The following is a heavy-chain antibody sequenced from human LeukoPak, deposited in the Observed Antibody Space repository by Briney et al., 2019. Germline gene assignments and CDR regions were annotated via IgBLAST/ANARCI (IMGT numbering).Heavy chain of an antibody. D-gene: IGHD6-19*01. CDR3: ARVAVAGPKGGDY. CDR1: GYTFTSYA. V-gene: IGHV1-18*01. Sequence: ASVKVSCKASGYTFTSYAISWVRQAPGQGLEWMGWISAYNGNTNYAQKLQGRVTMTTDTSTSTAYMELRSLRAGDTAVYYCARVAVAGPKGGDYWGQGTLVTVSS. J-gene: IGHJ4*02. CDR2: ISAYNGNT.